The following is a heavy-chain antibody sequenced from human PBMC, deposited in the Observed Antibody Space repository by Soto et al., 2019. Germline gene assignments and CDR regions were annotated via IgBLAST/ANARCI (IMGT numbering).Heavy chain of an antibody. D-gene: IGHD3-10*01. CDR1: TVTINVYG. CDR3: ARRVRGVSISYYFDY. CDR2: ISNDGRTQ. J-gene: IGHJ4*02. V-gene: IGHV3-30*03. Sequence: PGGSLRLSCTSSTVTINVYGIQWVRQAPGKGLEWVAFISNDGRTQYYADSVKGRFTISRDNSKNTLYLQMNSLRAEDTAVYYCARRVRGVSISYYFDYWGQGTLVTVSS.